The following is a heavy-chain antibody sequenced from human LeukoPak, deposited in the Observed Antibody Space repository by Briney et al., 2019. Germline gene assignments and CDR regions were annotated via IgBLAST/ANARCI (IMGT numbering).Heavy chain of an antibody. Sequence: SETLSLTCAVYGGSFSGYYWSWIRQPPGKGLEWIGEINHSGSTNYNPSLKSRVTISVDTSKNQFSLKLSSVTAADTAVYYCARLDRGYCSGGSCYSSWFAGKYYFDYWGQGTLVTVSS. CDR3: ARLDRGYCSGGSCYSSWFAGKYYFDY. V-gene: IGHV4-34*01. CDR1: GGSFSGYY. CDR2: INHSGST. D-gene: IGHD2-15*01. J-gene: IGHJ4*02.